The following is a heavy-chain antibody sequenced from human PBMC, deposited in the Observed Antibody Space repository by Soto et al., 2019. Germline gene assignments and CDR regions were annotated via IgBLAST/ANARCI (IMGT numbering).Heavy chain of an antibody. CDR1: GFSVSTNY. CDR3: AREENGSGSYYNDF. CDR2: IYSGGAT. D-gene: IGHD3-10*01. Sequence: EVQLVESGGGLVQPGGSLRLSCAASGFSVSTNYMTWVRQAPGKGLEWVSLIYSGGATFYADFVNGRFIISRDDSKNTVYLQMNRLRAEDTAVYFCAREENGSGSYYNDFWGQGTLVTVSS. V-gene: IGHV3-66*01. J-gene: IGHJ4*02.